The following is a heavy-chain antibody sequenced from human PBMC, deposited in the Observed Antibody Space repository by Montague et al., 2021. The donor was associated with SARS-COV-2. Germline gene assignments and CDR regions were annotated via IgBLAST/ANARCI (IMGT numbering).Heavy chain of an antibody. J-gene: IGHJ2*01. CDR2: INHSGSI. Sequence: SETLSLTCAVYSGSFSDYYWTWIRQPPGKGLEWIGEINHSGSINYNPSLKSRVSISVDTSKKQFSLKLTSVTAADTAVNYCARGAPTITMIVVVFTGAGWYFALWGRGTLVTVSS. CDR3: ARGAPTITMIVVVFTGAGWYFAL. CDR1: SGSFSDYY. D-gene: IGHD3-22*01. V-gene: IGHV4-34*01.